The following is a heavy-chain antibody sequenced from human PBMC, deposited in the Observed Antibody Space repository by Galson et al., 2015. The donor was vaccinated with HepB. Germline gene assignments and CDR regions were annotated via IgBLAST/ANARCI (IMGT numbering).Heavy chain of an antibody. Sequence: SLRLSCAASGFTLSSYAMHWVRQAPGKGLEWVAVIWYDGSKKDYADSVKGRFTISRDNSKNTLYLQMNSLRVEDAAVYYCARESASYTSPRLHMDVWGKGTTVTVSS. CDR1: GFTLSSYA. J-gene: IGHJ6*03. D-gene: IGHD2-2*02. V-gene: IGHV3-33*01. CDR2: IWYDGSKK. CDR3: ARESASYTSPRLHMDV.